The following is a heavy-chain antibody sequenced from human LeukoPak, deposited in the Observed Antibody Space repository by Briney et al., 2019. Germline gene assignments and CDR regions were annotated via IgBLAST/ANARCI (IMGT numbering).Heavy chain of an antibody. V-gene: IGHV4-59*12. Sequence: SETLSLTCTVSGGSISGYYWSWIRQPPGKGLGWIAYIYYSGSTYYNPSLKSRVTISVDTSKNQFSLKLSSVTAADTAVYYCARGKNDFWSGYYTARRGTLHYFDYWGQGTLVTVSS. CDR1: GGSISGYY. CDR2: IYYSGST. D-gene: IGHD3-3*01. J-gene: IGHJ4*02. CDR3: ARGKNDFWSGYYTARRGTLHYFDY.